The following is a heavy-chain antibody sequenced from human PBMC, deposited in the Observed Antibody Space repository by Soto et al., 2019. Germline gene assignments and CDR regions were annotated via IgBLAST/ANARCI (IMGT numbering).Heavy chain of an antibody. D-gene: IGHD3-10*01. CDR3: ARGAFYGSGRRTKYGMDV. CDR2: IYYSGST. J-gene: IGHJ6*02. Sequence: SETLSLTCTVSGGSISSYYWSWIRQPPGKGLEWIGYIYYSGSTNYNPSLKSRVTISVDTSKNQFSLKLSSVTAADTAVYYCARGAFYGSGRRTKYGMDVWGQGTTVTGLL. CDR1: GGSISSYY. V-gene: IGHV4-59*08.